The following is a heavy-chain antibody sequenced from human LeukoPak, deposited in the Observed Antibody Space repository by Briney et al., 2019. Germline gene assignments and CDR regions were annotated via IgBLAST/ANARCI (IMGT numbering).Heavy chain of an antibody. CDR2: FDAEDGKT. Sequence: ASVKVSCKLSGHTLTKLSIHWVRHPPRKGREWMGGFDAEDGKTIYAQKFQGRVTMTEDTSTDTAYMELSSMRSEDTAVYYCATDLRYSSGWLFDYWGQGTLVTVSS. D-gene: IGHD6-19*01. CDR1: GHTLTKLS. J-gene: IGHJ4*02. V-gene: IGHV1-24*01. CDR3: ATDLRYSSGWLFDY.